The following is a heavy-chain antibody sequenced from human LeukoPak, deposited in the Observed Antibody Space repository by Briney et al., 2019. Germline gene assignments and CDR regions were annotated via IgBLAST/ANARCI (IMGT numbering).Heavy chain of an antibody. CDR1: GFSFSDNY. Sequence: GGSLRLSCAASGFSFSDNYMSWIRQAPGKGLEWVSYISNSGSFTNYPDSVKGRFTISRDNAKNSLYLQMNSLRDEDTAVYYCARARGAGPGGHFDYWGQGTLVTVSS. CDR2: ISNSGSFT. CDR3: ARARGAGPGGHFDY. J-gene: IGHJ4*02. V-gene: IGHV3-11*05. D-gene: IGHD6-19*01.